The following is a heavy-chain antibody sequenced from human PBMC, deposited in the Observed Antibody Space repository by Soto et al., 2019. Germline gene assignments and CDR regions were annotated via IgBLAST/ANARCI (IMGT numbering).Heavy chain of an antibody. Sequence: GESLKISCKGSGYSFTSYWIGWVRQMPGKGLEWMGIIYPGDSDTRYSPSFQGQVTISADKSISTAYLQWSSLKASDTAMYYCARHGVKSRYYGSGSQRNPDYWGQGTLVTVSS. D-gene: IGHD3-10*01. CDR2: IYPGDSDT. J-gene: IGHJ4*02. V-gene: IGHV5-51*01. CDR3: ARHGVKSRYYGSGSQRNPDY. CDR1: GYSFTSYW.